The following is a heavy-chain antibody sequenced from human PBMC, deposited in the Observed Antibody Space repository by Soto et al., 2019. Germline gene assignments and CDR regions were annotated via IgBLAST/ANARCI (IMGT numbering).Heavy chain of an antibody. J-gene: IGHJ4*02. CDR1: GFTFGRYG. Sequence: EVQLSESGGGLVQPGGSLRLSCAASGFTFGRYGMSWVRQAPGKGLGWVSAITGSGDSTYNADSVKGRFTISRDSSNNTVYLQMNSLRADDTAVYYCVKLRLELLYLDSWGLGALVIVSS. CDR2: ITGSGDST. D-gene: IGHD1-7*01. CDR3: VKLRLELLYLDS. V-gene: IGHV3-23*01.